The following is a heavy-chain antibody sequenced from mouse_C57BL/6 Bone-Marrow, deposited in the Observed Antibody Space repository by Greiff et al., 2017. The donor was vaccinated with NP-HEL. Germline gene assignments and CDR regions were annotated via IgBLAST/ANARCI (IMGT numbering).Heavy chain of an antibody. CDR1: GYTFTSYG. V-gene: IGHV1-81*01. Sequence: QVQLQQSGAELARPGASVKLSCKASGYTFTSYGISWVKQRTGQGLEWIGEIYPRSGNTYYNEKFKGKATLTADKSSSTAYMELRSLTSEDSAVYFCARLYQHDYYAMDYWGQGTSVTVSS. CDR3: ARLYQHDYYAMDY. D-gene: IGHD2-12*01. J-gene: IGHJ4*01. CDR2: IYPRSGNT.